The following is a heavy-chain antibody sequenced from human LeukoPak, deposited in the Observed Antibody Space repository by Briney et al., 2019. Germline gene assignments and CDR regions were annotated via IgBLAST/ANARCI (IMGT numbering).Heavy chain of an antibody. D-gene: IGHD2-2*01. J-gene: IGHJ5*02. CDR2: ISYDGSNT. Sequence: GGSLRLSCAASGFTFSSYAMHWVRQAPGKGLEWVAVISYDGSNTYYADSVKGRFTISRDNSKNTLYLQMNSLRAEDTAVYYCARGARYCSSTSCQLNWFDPWGQGTLVTVSS. CDR3: ARGARYCSSTSCQLNWFDP. CDR1: GFTFSSYA. V-gene: IGHV3-30*04.